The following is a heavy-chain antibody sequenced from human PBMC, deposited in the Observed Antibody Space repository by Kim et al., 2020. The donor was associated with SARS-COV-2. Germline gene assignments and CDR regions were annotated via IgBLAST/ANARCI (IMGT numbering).Heavy chain of an antibody. Sequence: ASVKVSCKASGYTFTSYGISWVRQAPGQGLEWMGWISAYNGNTNYAQKLQGRVTMTTDTSTSTAYMELRSLRSDDTAVYYCARELNSMVRGVIGWFDPWGQGTLVTVSS. CDR3: ARELNSMVRGVIGWFDP. V-gene: IGHV1-18*01. D-gene: IGHD3-10*01. J-gene: IGHJ5*02. CDR1: GYTFTSYG. CDR2: ISAYNGNT.